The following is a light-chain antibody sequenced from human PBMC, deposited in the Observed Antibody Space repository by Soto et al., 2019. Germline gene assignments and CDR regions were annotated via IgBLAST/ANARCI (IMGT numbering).Light chain of an antibody. CDR2: GAS. CDR3: QQYNNWSWT. Sequence: ELVMTQSPATLSVSPGERATLSCRASQSVRSNLAWYQKKPGQAPRLLIYGASTRATGIPVRVSGSGSGTEFTLTISSLQSEDFAVYYCQQYNNWSWTFGQGTKVEIK. V-gene: IGKV3-15*01. CDR1: QSVRSN. J-gene: IGKJ1*01.